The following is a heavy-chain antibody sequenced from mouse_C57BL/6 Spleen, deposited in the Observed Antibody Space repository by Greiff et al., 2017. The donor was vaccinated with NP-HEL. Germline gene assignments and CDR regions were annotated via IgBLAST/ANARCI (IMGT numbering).Heavy chain of an antibody. V-gene: IGHV1-26*01. J-gene: IGHJ1*03. Sequence: EVQLQQSGPELVKPGASVKISCKASGYTFTDYYMNWVKQSHGKSLEWIGDINPNNGGTSYNQKFKGKATLTVDKSSSTAYMELRSLTSEDSAVYYCANYGLRRWYFDVWGTGTTVTVSS. CDR3: ANYGLRRWYFDV. CDR1: GYTFTDYY. D-gene: IGHD3-1*01. CDR2: INPNNGGT.